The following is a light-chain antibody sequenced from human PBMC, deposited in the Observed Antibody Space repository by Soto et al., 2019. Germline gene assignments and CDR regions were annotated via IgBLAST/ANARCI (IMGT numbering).Light chain of an antibody. V-gene: IGKV1-5*03. CDR3: QQYNSSPLI. CDR2: KAS. CDR1: QSISTW. Sequence: DIQLTKSPSTLSASVGDRVTITCRASQSISTWLAWYQQKPGKAPKLLIYKASSLESGVPSRFSGSGSGTEFTLTISSLQPDDFATFHCQQYNSSPLIFGQGTKLEIK. J-gene: IGKJ2*01.